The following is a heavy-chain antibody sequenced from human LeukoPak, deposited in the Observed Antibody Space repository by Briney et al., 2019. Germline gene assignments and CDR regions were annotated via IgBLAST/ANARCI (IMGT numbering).Heavy chain of an antibody. V-gene: IGHV3-7*01. CDR1: GFTFSSYW. CDR2: IKQDGSEK. J-gene: IGHJ4*02. Sequence: GGSLRLSCAASGFTFSSYWMSWVRQAPGKGLEWVVDIKQDGSEKYYVDLVKGRFTISRDNAKNSLYLQMNSLRAEDTAVYYCARYLYYDYWSGYYNSFDYWGQGTLVTVSS. D-gene: IGHD3-3*01. CDR3: ARYLYYDYWSGYYNSFDY.